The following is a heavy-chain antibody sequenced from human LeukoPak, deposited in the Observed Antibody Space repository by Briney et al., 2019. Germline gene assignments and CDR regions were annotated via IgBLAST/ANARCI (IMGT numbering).Heavy chain of an antibody. CDR3: ARDGYYYGSGTHDY. CDR1: GYTFTAYY. V-gene: IGHV1-2*02. Sequence: ASVKVSCKASGYTFTAYYVHWVRQAPGQGLEWMGWINPNSGGANYAQEFQGRVTMTRDTSISTAYMELSRLRSDDTAVYYCARDGYYYGSGTHDYWGQGTLVTVSS. D-gene: IGHD3-10*01. CDR2: INPNSGGA. J-gene: IGHJ4*02.